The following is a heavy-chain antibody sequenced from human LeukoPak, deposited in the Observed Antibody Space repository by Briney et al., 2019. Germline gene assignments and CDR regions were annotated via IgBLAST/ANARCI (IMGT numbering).Heavy chain of an antibody. CDR2: INTNTGNP. D-gene: IGHD5-18*01. J-gene: IGHJ4*02. Sequence: ALVKVSCKASGYTFTSYAMNWVRQAPGQGLEWMGWINTNTGNPTYAQGFTGRFVFSLDTSVSTAYLQISSLRAEDTAVYYCARDGESLVGYSYGFDYWGQGTLVTVSS. V-gene: IGHV7-4-1*02. CDR1: GYTFTSYA. CDR3: ARDGESLVGYSYGFDY.